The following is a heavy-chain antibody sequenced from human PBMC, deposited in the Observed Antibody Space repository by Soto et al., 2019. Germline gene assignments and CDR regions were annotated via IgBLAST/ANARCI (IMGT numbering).Heavy chain of an antibody. D-gene: IGHD4-17*01. V-gene: IGHV4-34*01. Sequence: KPSETLSLTCAVYGGSFSGYYWSWIRQPPGKGLEWIGEINHSGSTNYNPSLKSRVTISVDTSKNQFSLKLSSVTAADTAVYYCARGISRMTTVTRYYYYGMDVWGQGTTVTVSS. CDR2: INHSGST. CDR3: ARGISRMTTVTRYYYYGMDV. J-gene: IGHJ6*02. CDR1: GGSFSGYY.